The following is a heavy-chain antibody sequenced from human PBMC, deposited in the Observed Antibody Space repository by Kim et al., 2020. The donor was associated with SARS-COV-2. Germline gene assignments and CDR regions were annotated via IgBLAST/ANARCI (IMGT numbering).Heavy chain of an antibody. Sequence: GGSLRLSCTASGFTFSSHAISWVRQTPGKWLQLVSAFGGSGDYTYYPDSVKGRFTISRDNSKNIFFRQMHSLVAEDTCLYDCARGPQSSSYTHGYFYHWG. D-gene: IGHD3-22*01. CDR3: ARGPQSSSYTHGYFYH. V-gene: IGHV3-23*01. CDR1: GFTFSSHA. CDR2: FGGSGDYT. J-gene: IGHJ1*01.